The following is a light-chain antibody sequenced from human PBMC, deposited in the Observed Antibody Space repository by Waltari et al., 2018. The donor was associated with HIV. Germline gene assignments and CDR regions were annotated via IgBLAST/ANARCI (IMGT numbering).Light chain of an antibody. V-gene: IGKV3-15*01. CDR2: DAS. Sequence: EIVMTQSPATLSVSPGERVILSCRASQSVTYNLAWYQQKPGQTPRLLIYDASIRAPGISARFSGSGSGTEFTLTISSLQSEDFAVYYCHQYNNWPTFGGGTKVEIK. J-gene: IGKJ4*01. CDR3: HQYNNWPT. CDR1: QSVTYN.